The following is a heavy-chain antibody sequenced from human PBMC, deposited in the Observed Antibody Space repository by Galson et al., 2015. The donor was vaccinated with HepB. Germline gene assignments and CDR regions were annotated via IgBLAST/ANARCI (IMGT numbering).Heavy chain of an antibody. D-gene: IGHD3-22*01. Sequence: SLRLSCAASGFTFSSYAMHWVRQAPGKGLEWVAVISYDGSNKYYADSVKGRFTISRDNSKNTLYLQMNSLRAEDTAVYYCARVGGITMIGYYFDYFDYWGQGTLVTVSS. CDR2: ISYDGSNK. CDR1: GFTFSSYA. CDR3: ARVGGITMIGYYFDYFDY. J-gene: IGHJ4*02. V-gene: IGHV3-30-3*01.